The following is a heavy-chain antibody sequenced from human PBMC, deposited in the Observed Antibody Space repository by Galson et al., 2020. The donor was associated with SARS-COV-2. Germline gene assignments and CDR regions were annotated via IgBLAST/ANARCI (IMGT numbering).Heavy chain of an antibody. Sequence: GESLKISCAASGLNLGSHHMHWVRQPPGKGLEWVSRINNYGTDTDYADAVKGRFTVSRDNGKDTLYLQLNSLRVEDTAIYYCAAGIMMFPFWGQGTLVIVSS. CDR2: INNYGTDT. D-gene: IGHD3-16*01. CDR3: AAGIMMFPF. V-gene: IGHV3-74*01. CDR1: GLNLGSHH. J-gene: IGHJ4*02.